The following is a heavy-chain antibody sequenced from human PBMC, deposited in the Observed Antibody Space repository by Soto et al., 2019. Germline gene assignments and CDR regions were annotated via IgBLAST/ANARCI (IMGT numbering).Heavy chain of an antibody. D-gene: IGHD2-21*01. CDR1: GGTFSSYT. J-gene: IGHJ4*02. V-gene: IGHV1-69*02. Sequence: ASVKVSCKASGGTFSSYTINWVRQAPGQGLEWMGRIIPILGIANYAQKFQGRVTITADKSTSTAYMELSSLRSEDTAVYYCASPNSQRGSGFLFDYLGQGTVVTVSS. CDR2: IIPILGIA. CDR3: ASPNSQRGSGFLFDY.